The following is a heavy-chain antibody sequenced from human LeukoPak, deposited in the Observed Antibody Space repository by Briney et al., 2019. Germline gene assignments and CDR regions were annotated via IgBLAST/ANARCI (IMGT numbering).Heavy chain of an antibody. V-gene: IGHV3-49*03. Sequence: PGGSLRLSCTASGFTFGDYAMSWFRQAPGKGREWVGFIRSKADGGKTEYAASVKGRFTISRDDSKSIAYLQMNSLKTEDTAVYYCTRGGSIAVAGRPFDYWGQGTLVTVSS. CDR2: IRSKADGGKT. CDR3: TRGGSIAVAGRPFDY. D-gene: IGHD6-19*01. J-gene: IGHJ4*02. CDR1: GFTFGDYA.